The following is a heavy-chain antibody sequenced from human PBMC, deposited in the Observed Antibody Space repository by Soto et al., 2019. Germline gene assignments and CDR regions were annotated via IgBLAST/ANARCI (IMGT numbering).Heavy chain of an antibody. CDR1: GFTFSNAW. CDR3: TFRLTYNWNYSYFDY. J-gene: IGHJ4*02. CDR2: IKSKTDGGTT. Sequence: VGSLRLSCAASGFTFSNAWMSWVRQAPGKGLEWVGRIKSKTDGGTTDYAAPVKGRFTISRDDSKNTLYLQMNSLKTEDTAVYYCTFRLTYNWNYSYFDYWGQGTLVTVSS. D-gene: IGHD1-7*01. V-gene: IGHV3-15*01.